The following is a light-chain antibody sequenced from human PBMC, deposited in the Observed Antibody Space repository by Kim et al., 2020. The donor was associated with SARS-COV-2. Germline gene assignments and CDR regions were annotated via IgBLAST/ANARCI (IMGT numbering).Light chain of an antibody. J-gene: IGLJ2*01. CDR2: EVS. CDR3: CSYGV. CDR1: SSDVGSYNF. V-gene: IGLV2-23*02. Sequence: QSALTQPASVSGSPGQSITISCTGTSSDVGSYNFVSWYQQHPGKAPKLMIYEVSKRPSGVSNRFSGSKSGNTASLTISGLQADDEADYYCCSYGVFG.